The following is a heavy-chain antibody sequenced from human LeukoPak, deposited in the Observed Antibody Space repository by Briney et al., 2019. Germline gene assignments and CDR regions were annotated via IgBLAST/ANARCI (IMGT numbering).Heavy chain of an antibody. CDR2: ISYDGSNK. J-gene: IGHJ6*02. CDR3: ARGHYYDSNDNKYYCYYGMDV. D-gene: IGHD3-22*01. V-gene: IGHV3-30*04. Sequence: GRSLRLSCAASGFTFSSYAMHWVRQAPGKGLEWVAVISYDGSNKYYADSVKGRFTISRDNSKSTLYLQMNSLRAEDTAVYYCARGHYYDSNDNKYYCYYGMDVWGQGTTVTVSS. CDR1: GFTFSSYA.